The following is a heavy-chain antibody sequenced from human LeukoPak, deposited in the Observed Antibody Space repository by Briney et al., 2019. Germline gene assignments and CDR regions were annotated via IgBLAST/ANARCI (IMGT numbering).Heavy chain of an antibody. CDR3: ARWSRSTNFDY. CDR1: GGSISSSSYY. J-gene: IGHJ4*02. D-gene: IGHD3-3*01. Sequence: SETLSLTCTVSGGSISSSSYYWGWIRQPPGKGLEWIGSIYYSGSTYYNPSLKSRVTISVDTSKNQFSLKLSSVTAADTAVYYCARWSRSTNFDYWGQGTLVTVSS. V-gene: IGHV4-39*01. CDR2: IYYSGST.